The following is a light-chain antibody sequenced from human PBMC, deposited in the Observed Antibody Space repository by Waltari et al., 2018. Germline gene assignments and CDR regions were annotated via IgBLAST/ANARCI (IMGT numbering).Light chain of an antibody. Sequence: ESVLTQSPGTLYWSPGERATLSCRASQSVSSNYLAWYQQKPGQDPRLLIYGTSTRATGTPDRFSGSGSGTDFTLTISRLEPEDFAVYYCQQYGGSLLTFGGGTKVEIK. CDR3: QQYGGSLLT. CDR2: GTS. J-gene: IGKJ4*01. CDR1: QSVSSNY. V-gene: IGKV3-20*01.